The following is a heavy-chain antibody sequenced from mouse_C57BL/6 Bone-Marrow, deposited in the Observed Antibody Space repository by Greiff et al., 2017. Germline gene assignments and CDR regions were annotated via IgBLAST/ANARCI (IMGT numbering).Heavy chain of an antibody. V-gene: IGHV1-39*01. CDR1: GYSFTDYN. Sequence: VQLKESGPELVKPGASVKISCKASGYSFTDYNMTWVKQSNGKSLEWIGVIYPNYGTASYNQKFKGKATLTVNQSSSTAYMQLNSLSSEDSAVYYCARGYDNDYAMDYWGQGTSVTVSS. D-gene: IGHD2-4*01. CDR3: ARGYDNDYAMDY. CDR2: IYPNYGTA. J-gene: IGHJ4*01.